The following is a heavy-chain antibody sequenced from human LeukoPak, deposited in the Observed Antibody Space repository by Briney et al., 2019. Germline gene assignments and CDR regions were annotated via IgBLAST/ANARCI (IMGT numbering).Heavy chain of an antibody. CDR3: ARDLRFAYYYYGMDV. Sequence: GGSLRLSCAASGFTFSSHSMNWVCQAPGKGLEWVSSFGTRSSSIYYADSVKGRFTISRDNARNSLYLQMNSLKAEDTAVYYCARDLRFAYYYYGMDVWGQGTTVTVSS. J-gene: IGHJ6*02. D-gene: IGHD3-10*01. CDR1: GFTFSSHS. V-gene: IGHV3-21*01. CDR2: FGTRSSSI.